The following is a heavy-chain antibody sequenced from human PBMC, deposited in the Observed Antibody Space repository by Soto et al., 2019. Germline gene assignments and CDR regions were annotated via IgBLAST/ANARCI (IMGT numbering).Heavy chain of an antibody. D-gene: IGHD1-1*01. J-gene: IGHJ6*02. CDR3: ARGAEHQLLSRDYFYGMDV. Sequence: QVQLVESGGDVVQPGRSLRLSCAASGFTLSRYGMHWVRQAPGKGLEWVAVISFEGNTQYYADSVKGRFTISRDNSKDTLSLQIHSLRPEDTAVYYCARGAEHQLLSRDYFYGMDVWGQGTTVSVSS. CDR1: GFTLSRYG. CDR2: ISFEGNTQ. V-gene: IGHV3-30*05.